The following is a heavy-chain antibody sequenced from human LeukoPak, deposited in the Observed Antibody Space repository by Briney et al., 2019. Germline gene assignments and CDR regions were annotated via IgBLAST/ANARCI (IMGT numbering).Heavy chain of an antibody. J-gene: IGHJ6*03. V-gene: IGHV3-21*01. D-gene: IGHD6-13*01. CDR2: ISSSSSYI. CDR3: ARDFRAAAPHDYYYYYMDV. CDR1: GFTFSSYS. Sequence: GGSLRLSCAASGFTFSSYSMSWVRQAPGKGLEWVPSISSSSSYIYYADSVKGRFTISRDNAKNSLYLQMNSLRAEDTAVYYCARDFRAAAPHDYYYYYMDVWGKGTTVTVSS.